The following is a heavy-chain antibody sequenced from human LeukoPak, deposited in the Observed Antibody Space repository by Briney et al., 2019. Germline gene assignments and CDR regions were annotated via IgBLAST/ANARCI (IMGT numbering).Heavy chain of an antibody. J-gene: IGHJ4*02. D-gene: IGHD2-15*01. CDR2: ISHTGTT. CDR1: GGSFSGHY. Sequence: PSETLSLTCGVSGGSFSGHYWSWIRQPPGKGLEWIGEISHTGTTNYNPSLKSRVTMSVDTSKNQFSLKLSSVTAADTAVYYCAREVVAATIDYWGQGTLVTVSS. CDR3: AREVVAATIDY. V-gene: IGHV4-34*01.